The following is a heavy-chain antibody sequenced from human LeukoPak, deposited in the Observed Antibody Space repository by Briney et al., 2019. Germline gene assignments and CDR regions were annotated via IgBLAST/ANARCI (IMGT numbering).Heavy chain of an antibody. CDR1: GFTFSSYG. CDR2: IWYDGSNK. D-gene: IGHD5-18*01. J-gene: IGHJ5*02. Sequence: PGGSLRLSCAASGFTFSSYGMHWVRQAPGKGLEWVAVIWYDGSNKYYADSVKGRFTISRDNSKNTLYLQMNSLRAEDTAVYYCARARPPRGLPRSWFDPWGQGTLVTVSS. V-gene: IGHV3-33*01. CDR3: ARARPPRGLPRSWFDP.